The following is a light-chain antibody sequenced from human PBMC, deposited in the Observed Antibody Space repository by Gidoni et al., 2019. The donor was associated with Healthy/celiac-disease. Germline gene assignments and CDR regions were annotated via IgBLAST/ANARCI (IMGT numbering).Light chain of an antibody. J-gene: IGKJ1*01. V-gene: IGKV3-20*01. CDR1: QSVSSSY. CDR3: QQYGSSWT. CDR2: GAS. Sequence: EIVLTQSPGTLSLSPGERATLSCRASQSVSSSYLAWYQQKPGQAPRLLIYGASSRATGIPDRCSGSVSGTDLTLTISRLEPEDFAVYYCQQYGSSWTVGQGTKVEIK.